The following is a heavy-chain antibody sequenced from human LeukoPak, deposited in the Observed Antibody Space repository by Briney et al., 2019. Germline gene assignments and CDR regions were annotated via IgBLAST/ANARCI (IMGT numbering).Heavy chain of an antibody. D-gene: IGHD4-17*01. Sequence: IIPILGIANYAQKFQGRVTITADKSTSTAYMELSSLRSEDTAVYYCARVNRWDYGDYVDYWGQGTLVTVSS. CDR3: ARVNRWDYGDYVDY. V-gene: IGHV1-69*04. J-gene: IGHJ4*02. CDR2: IIPILGIA.